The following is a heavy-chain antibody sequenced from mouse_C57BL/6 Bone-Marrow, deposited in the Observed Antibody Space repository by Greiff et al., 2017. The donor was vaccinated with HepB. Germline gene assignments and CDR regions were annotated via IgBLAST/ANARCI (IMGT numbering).Heavy chain of an antibody. CDR3: AIWRVTTRDY. D-gene: IGHD2-2*01. Sequence: QVQLQQPGAELVKPGASVKLSCKASGYTFTSYWMHWVKQRPGQGLEWIGMIHPNSGSTNYNEKFKSKATLTVDKSASTAYMQLSSRTSEDSAVYYCAIWRVTTRDYWGQGTTLTVSS. CDR2: IHPNSGST. CDR1: GYTFTSYW. J-gene: IGHJ2*01. V-gene: IGHV1-64*01.